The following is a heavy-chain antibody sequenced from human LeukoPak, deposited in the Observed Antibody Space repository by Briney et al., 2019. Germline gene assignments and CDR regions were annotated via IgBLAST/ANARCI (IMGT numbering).Heavy chain of an antibody. CDR1: GYTFTSYY. Sequence: GASVKASCKASGYTFTSYYIHWGRQAPGQGLEWMGVINPSGGGTSYAEKFQGRVTMTRDTSTSTVYMDLRSLRSEDTAVYFCARDMLAVPSNWFDPWGQGTLVTVSS. V-gene: IGHV1-46*01. J-gene: IGHJ5*02. D-gene: IGHD2-8*01. CDR2: INPSGGGT. CDR3: ARDMLAVPSNWFDP.